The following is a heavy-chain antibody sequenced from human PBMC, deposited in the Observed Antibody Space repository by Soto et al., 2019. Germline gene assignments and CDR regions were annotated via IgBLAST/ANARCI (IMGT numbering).Heavy chain of an antibody. Sequence: PGGSLRLSCAASGFNLNNYAMHWVRQAPGKGLEWVAVIWYDGSNKYYADSVKGRFTISRDNSKNTLYLQMNSLRAEDTAVYYCARDLGGSSWYGQSYWGQGTLVTVS. V-gene: IGHV3-33*08. J-gene: IGHJ4*02. D-gene: IGHD6-13*01. CDR3: ARDLGGSSWYGQSY. CDR1: GFNLNNYA. CDR2: IWYDGSNK.